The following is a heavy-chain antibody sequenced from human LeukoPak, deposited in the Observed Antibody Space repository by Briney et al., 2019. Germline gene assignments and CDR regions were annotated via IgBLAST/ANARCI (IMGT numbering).Heavy chain of an antibody. J-gene: IGHJ5*02. CDR3: ARSISMDRGVWRFDP. V-gene: IGHV4-4*07. CDR2: IHTSGST. D-gene: IGHD3-10*01. CDR1: GGSISSYY. Sequence: SETLSLTCTVSGGSISSYYWSWIRQPAGKGLEWIGRIHTSGSTNYNPSLKSRVTMSVDTSKNQFSLKLSCVTAADTAVYYCARSISMDRGVWRFDPWGQGTLVTVSS.